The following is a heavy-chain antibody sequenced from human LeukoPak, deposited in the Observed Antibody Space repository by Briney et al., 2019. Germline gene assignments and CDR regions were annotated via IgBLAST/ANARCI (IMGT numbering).Heavy chain of an antibody. D-gene: IGHD1-26*01. V-gene: IGHV3-21*01. CDR1: GFTFSSYS. J-gene: IGHJ3*02. CDR3: LTILEATIDAFDI. CDR2: ISSSSSYI. Sequence: GGSQRLSCAASGFTFSSYSMNWVRQAPGKGLEWVSSISSSSSYIYYADSVKGRFTISRDNAKNSLYLQMNSLRAEDTAVYYCLTILEATIDAFDIWGQGTMVTVSS.